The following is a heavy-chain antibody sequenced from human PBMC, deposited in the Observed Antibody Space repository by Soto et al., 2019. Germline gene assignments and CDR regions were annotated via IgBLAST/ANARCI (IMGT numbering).Heavy chain of an antibody. Sequence: GASVKVSCKASGYTFTGYYMHWVRQAPGQGLEWMGWINPNSGGTNYAQKFQGWVTMTRDTSISTAYMELSRLRSDDTAVYYCVTGHYYDSSGYSALAFDIWGQGTMVTVSS. D-gene: IGHD3-22*01. CDR2: INPNSGGT. J-gene: IGHJ3*02. CDR1: GYTFTGYY. CDR3: VTGHYYDSSGYSALAFDI. V-gene: IGHV1-2*04.